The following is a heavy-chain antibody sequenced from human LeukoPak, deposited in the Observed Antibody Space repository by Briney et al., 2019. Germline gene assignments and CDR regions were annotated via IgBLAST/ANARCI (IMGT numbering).Heavy chain of an antibody. CDR1: GYSISSGYY. J-gene: IGHJ5*02. Sequence: SETLSLTCTVSGYSISSGYYWGWIRQRPGKGLEWIGSIYHSGSTYYNPSLKSRVTISVDTSKNQFSLKLSSVTAADTAVYYCARLVPYYYDSSGYYGWFDPWGQGTLVTVSS. CDR2: IYHSGST. D-gene: IGHD3-22*01. CDR3: ARLVPYYYDSSGYYGWFDP. V-gene: IGHV4-38-2*02.